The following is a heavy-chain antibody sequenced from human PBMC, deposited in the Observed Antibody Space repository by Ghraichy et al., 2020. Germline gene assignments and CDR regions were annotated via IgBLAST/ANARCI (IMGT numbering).Heavy chain of an antibody. D-gene: IGHD3-22*01. V-gene: IGHV3-7*03. CDR3: ARGENYYDSSGPNDY. CDR1: GFAFNTYW. Sequence: GGSLRLSCAASGFAFNTYWMNWVRQAPGKGLEWVANIRQDGNKKFYVDSVKGRFTISRDNAKHLLFLQMNSLRVEDSAVYYCARGENYYDSSGPNDYWGQGTLVTVSS. J-gene: IGHJ4*02. CDR2: IRQDGNKK.